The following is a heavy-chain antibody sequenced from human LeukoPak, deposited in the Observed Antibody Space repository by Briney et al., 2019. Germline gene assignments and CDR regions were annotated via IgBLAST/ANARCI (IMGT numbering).Heavy chain of an antibody. D-gene: IGHD3-10*01. Sequence: SETLSLTCAVYGGSFSGYYWSWIRQPPGKGLGWIGEINHSGSTNYNPSLKSRVTISVDTSKNQFSLKLSSVTAADTAVYYCARGVRNMVRGVDFDYWGQGTLVTVSS. J-gene: IGHJ4*02. CDR3: ARGVRNMVRGVDFDY. CDR2: INHSGST. CDR1: GGSFSGYY. V-gene: IGHV4-34*01.